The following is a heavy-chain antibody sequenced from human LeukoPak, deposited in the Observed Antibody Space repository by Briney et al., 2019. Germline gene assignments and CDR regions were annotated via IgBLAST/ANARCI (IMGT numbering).Heavy chain of an antibody. D-gene: IGHD5-24*01. CDR3: ASRAYRDGYNYMGY. V-gene: IGHV1-69*13. CDR2: IIPIFGTA. CDR1: GGTFSRYA. Sequence: ASVKVSCKASGGTFSRYAISWVRQAPGQGLEWMGGIIPIFGTANYAQKFQGRVAITADESTSTAYMEVSSLRSEDTAVYYCASRAYRDGYNYMGYWGQGTLVTVSS. J-gene: IGHJ4*02.